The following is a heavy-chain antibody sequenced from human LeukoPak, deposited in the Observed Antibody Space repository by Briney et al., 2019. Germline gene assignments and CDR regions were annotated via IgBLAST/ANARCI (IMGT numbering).Heavy chain of an antibody. CDR3: VRVFRESCFDH. Sequence: GGSLRLSCAASGFTFSSYGMHWVRQAPGKGLEWVGRTRKRANSYTTEYAASVKGRFTISRDDSKNSLYLQMNSLKTEDTAVYYCVRVFRESCFDHWGQGTLVTVSS. V-gene: IGHV3-72*01. J-gene: IGHJ4*02. CDR2: TRKRANSYTT. CDR1: GFTFSSYG. D-gene: IGHD3-10*01.